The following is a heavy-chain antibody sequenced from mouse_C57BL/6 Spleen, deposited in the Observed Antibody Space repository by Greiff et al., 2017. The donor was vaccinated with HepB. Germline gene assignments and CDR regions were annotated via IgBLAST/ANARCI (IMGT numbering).Heavy chain of an antibody. D-gene: IGHD2-3*01. CDR2: INPNNGGT. V-gene: IGHV1-26*01. CDR3: ASHPFDGYFDY. J-gene: IGHJ2*01. Sequence: EVQLQQSGPELVKPGASVKISCKASGYTFTDYYMNWVKQSHGKSLEWIGDINPNNGGTSYNQKFKGKATLTVDKSSSTAYMELRSLTSEDSAVYYCASHPFDGYFDYWGQGTTLTVSS. CDR1: GYTFTDYY.